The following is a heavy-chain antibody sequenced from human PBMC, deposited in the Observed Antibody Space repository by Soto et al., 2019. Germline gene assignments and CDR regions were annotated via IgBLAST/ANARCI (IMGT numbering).Heavy chain of an antibody. J-gene: IGHJ3*02. D-gene: IGHD2-15*01. CDR3: ARQVETRYSDDAFDI. CDR2: HYYSGST. V-gene: IGHV4-30-4*08. CDR1: GVSISSGDYY. Sequence: QVQLQDSCPGLGKPSHTLALNCTVSGVSISSGDYYWSWIRQPPGKCLEWIGYHYYSGSTYYKPSLTSRVTISVDTSKNQFSLKLSSVTAADTAVYYCARQVETRYSDDAFDIWVQGTMVTVSS.